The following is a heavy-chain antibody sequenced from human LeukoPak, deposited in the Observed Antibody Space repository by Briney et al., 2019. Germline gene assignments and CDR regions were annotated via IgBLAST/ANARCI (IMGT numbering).Heavy chain of an antibody. Sequence: KPSETLSLTCTVSGGSISSSSYYWGWIRQPPGKGLEWIGSIYYSGSTYYNPSLKSRVTVSVDTSKNQFSLKLSSVTAADTAVYYRARGPYERFPIYYMDVWGKGTTVTVSS. V-gene: IGHV4-39*07. D-gene: IGHD5-12*01. CDR2: IYYSGST. CDR3: ARGPYERFPIYYMDV. CDR1: GGSISSSSYY. J-gene: IGHJ6*03.